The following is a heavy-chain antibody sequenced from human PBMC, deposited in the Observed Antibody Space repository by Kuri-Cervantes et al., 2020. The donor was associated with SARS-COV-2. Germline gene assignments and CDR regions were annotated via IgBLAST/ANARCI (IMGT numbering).Heavy chain of an antibody. J-gene: IGHJ4*02. CDR2: INPNSGDT. CDR3: ARSRFIATAGLVDY. V-gene: IGHV1-2*02. CDR1: GYTFNGYY. D-gene: IGHD6-13*01. Sequence: ASVKVSCNASGYTFNGYYMHWARQAPGQGLEWMGWINPNSGDTDYAQKFQGRVTMTRDTSITTAYMELSRLTSDDTAVYYCARSRFIATAGLVDYWGQGTLVTVSS.